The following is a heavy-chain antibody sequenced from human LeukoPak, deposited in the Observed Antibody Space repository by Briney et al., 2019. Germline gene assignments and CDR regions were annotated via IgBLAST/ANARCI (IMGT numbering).Heavy chain of an antibody. J-gene: IGHJ6*03. V-gene: IGHV4-59*11. CDR3: ARFNGDYDLPNYYYYMDV. D-gene: IGHD4-17*01. CDR2: IFYSGVT. Sequence: SETLSLTCTVSGGSISNHYLTWIRQPPGKGLEWIGYIFYSGVTKCNPSLKSRVTISVDTSKNQFSLKLSSVTAADTAVYYCARFNGDYDLPNYYYYMDVRDKGTTVTVSS. CDR1: GGSISNHY.